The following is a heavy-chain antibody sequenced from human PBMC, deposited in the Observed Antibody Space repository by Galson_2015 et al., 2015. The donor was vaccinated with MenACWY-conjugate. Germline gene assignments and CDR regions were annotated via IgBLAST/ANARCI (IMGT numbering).Heavy chain of an antibody. V-gene: IGHV6-1*01. CDR3: ARDSGCSGGSCYSYFYYYYMDV. J-gene: IGHJ6*03. D-gene: IGHD2-15*01. CDR2: TYYRSKWYN. Sequence: CAISGDSVSSHSAAWNWIRQSPSRGLEWLGRTYYRSKWYNDYAGSVKSRITINPDTSKNQFSLQLNSVTPEDTAVYYCARDSGCSGGSCYSYFYYYYMDVWGKGTTVTVSS. CDR1: GDSVSSHSAA.